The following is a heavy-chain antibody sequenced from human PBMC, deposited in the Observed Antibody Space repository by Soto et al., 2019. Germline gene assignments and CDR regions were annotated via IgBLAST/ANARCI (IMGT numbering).Heavy chain of an antibody. Sequence: QITLKESGPTLVKPTQTLTLTCTFSGFSLSTRGVGVGWIRQPPGKALECLAVIYWDDDKRYSPSLMSRLTITRDTSKNQVVLTLTNMGPVDTATYYCGHIQSYKYYGMDVWGQGTTVTVSS. J-gene: IGHJ6*02. CDR1: GFSLSTRGVG. CDR2: IYWDDDK. D-gene: IGHD3-10*01. V-gene: IGHV2-5*02. CDR3: GHIQSYKYYGMDV.